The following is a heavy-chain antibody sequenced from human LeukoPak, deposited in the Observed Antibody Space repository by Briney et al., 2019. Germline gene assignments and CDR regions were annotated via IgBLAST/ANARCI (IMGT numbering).Heavy chain of an antibody. J-gene: IGHJ3*02. Sequence: SGPTLVNPTQTLTLTCTFSGFSLSTPGMCVSWIRQPPGKALEWLARIDWDDDKYYSTSLKTRLTISKDTSKTQVVLTMTNMDPVDTATYYCARIRRGIAVAGSTQDAFDIWGQGTMVTVSS. CDR2: IDWDDDK. V-gene: IGHV2-70*11. CDR1: GFSLSTPGMC. D-gene: IGHD6-19*01. CDR3: ARIRRGIAVAGSTQDAFDI.